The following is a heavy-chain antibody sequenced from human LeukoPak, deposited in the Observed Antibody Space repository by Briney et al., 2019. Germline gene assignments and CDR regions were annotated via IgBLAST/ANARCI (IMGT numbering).Heavy chain of an antibody. CDR3: AKDPTTGSLAEYFQH. J-gene: IGHJ1*01. CDR2: VNGDGTKT. CDR1: GFTFSSHW. D-gene: IGHD3-10*01. Sequence: PGGSLRLSCTASGFTFSSHWMHWVRQAPGRGPVWVSRVNGDGTKTTYADSVKGRFTISRDNARNTLHLQMNSLRAEDTAVYYCAKDPTTGSLAEYFQHWGQGTLVTVSS. V-gene: IGHV3-74*01.